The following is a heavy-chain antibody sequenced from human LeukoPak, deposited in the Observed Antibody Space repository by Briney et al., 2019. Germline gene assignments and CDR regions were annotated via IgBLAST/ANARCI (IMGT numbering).Heavy chain of an antibody. D-gene: IGHD5-18*01. J-gene: IGHJ4*02. CDR3: VRHQGGYSLGSD. CDR2: IDPSDSYT. Sequence: KTGESLRISCKGSGYSFTTYWISWVRQMPGKGLECMGRIDPSDSYTNYSPSFQGHVTISADKSISTAYVQWSSLKASDTAMYYCVRHQGGYSLGSDWGQGTLVTVSS. V-gene: IGHV5-10-1*01. CDR1: GYSFTTYW.